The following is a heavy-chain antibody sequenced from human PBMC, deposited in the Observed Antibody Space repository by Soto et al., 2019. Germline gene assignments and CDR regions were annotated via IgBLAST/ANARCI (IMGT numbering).Heavy chain of an antibody. CDR2: MNPNTGNP. V-gene: IGHV1-8*01. CDR1: GYTFTSYD. J-gene: IGHJ6*03. CDR3: AREPSIAAVGIPLYSYYYMDV. Sequence: ASVKVSCKASGYTFTSYDINWVRQATGQGLEWMGWMNPNTGNPGYAQNFQGRITMTANTSMSTAYMELTSLRSDDTAVYYCAREPSIAAVGIPLYSYYYMDVWGEGTAVTVSS. D-gene: IGHD6-13*01.